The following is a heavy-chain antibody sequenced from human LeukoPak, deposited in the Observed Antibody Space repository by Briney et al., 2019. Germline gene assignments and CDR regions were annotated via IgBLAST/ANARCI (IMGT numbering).Heavy chain of an antibody. Sequence: PSETLSLTCAVYGGSFSGYYWSWIRQPPGKGLEWIGEINHSGSTNYNPSLKSRVTISVDTSKNQFSLKLSSVTAADTAVYYCARDYTAMRGYFDYWGQGTLVTVSS. CDR2: INHSGST. CDR3: ARDYTAMRGYFDY. J-gene: IGHJ4*02. CDR1: GGSFSGYY. V-gene: IGHV4-34*01. D-gene: IGHD5-18*01.